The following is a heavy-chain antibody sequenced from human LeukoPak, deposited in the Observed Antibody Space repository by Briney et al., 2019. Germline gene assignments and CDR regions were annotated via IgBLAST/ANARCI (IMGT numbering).Heavy chain of an antibody. J-gene: IGHJ6*03. CDR1: GGTFSSYA. V-gene: IGHV1-69*06. CDR2: IIPIFGTA. CDR3: ASPKRGLQSGFYYYMYV. Sequence: SVKVSCKASGGTFSSYAISWMRQAPGQGLEWMGRIIPIFGTANYAQKFQGRVTITADKSTSTAYMELSSLRSEDTAVYYCASPKRGLQSGFYYYMYVWGKGTTVTVSS. D-gene: IGHD5-24*01.